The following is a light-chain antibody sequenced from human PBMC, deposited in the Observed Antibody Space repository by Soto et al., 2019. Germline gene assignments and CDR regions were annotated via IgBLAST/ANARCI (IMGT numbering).Light chain of an antibody. V-gene: IGKV1-33*01. J-gene: IGKJ4*01. Sequence: IQMTQSPSSLSASIGDRVTITCQASKDITKYLNWYQQKPGKAPQLLIYDASNLQTGVPSRFSGSGSGTDFIFTIRSLQPEDIATYYCQQYDTFPLTFGGGTKVELK. CDR2: DAS. CDR1: KDITKY. CDR3: QQYDTFPLT.